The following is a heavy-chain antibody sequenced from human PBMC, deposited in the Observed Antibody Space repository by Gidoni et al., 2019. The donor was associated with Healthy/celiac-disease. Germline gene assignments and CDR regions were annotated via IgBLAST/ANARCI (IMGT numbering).Heavy chain of an antibody. J-gene: IGHJ4*02. V-gene: IGHV3-23*01. Sequence: ISGSGGSTYYADSVKGRFTISRDNSKNTLYLQMNSLRAEDTAVYYCAKEHIAARSYFDYWGQGTLVTVSS. D-gene: IGHD6-6*01. CDR2: ISGSGGST. CDR3: AKEHIAARSYFDY.